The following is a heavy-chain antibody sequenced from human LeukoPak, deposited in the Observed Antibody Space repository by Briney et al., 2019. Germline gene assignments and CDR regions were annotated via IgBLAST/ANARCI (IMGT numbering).Heavy chain of an antibody. V-gene: IGHV3-66*01. CDR1: GFTVSTNY. CDR2: VYMGGTT. Sequence: GGSLRLSCAASGFTVSTNYMNWVRQAPGKGLEWVSVVYMGGTTYYADSVKGRFTISRDITKNTIYLQMNNLRAEDTAVYYCAGGLLRDGYTYSYSFDYWGQGTLVTVSS. D-gene: IGHD5-18*01. CDR3: AGGLLRDGYTYSYSFDY. J-gene: IGHJ4*02.